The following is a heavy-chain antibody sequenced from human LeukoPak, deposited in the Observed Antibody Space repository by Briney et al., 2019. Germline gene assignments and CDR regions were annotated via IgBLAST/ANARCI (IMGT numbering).Heavy chain of an antibody. V-gene: IGHV3-23*01. J-gene: IGHJ4*02. CDR1: GFTFSSYA. D-gene: IGHD4-17*01. CDR2: ISGSGGST. CDR3: AVSDYGDDGWVY. Sequence: GGSLRLSCAASGFTFSSYAMSWVRQAPGKGLEWVSAISGSGGSTYYADSVKGRFTIPRDSSKNTLYLQMNSLRAEDTAVYYCAVSDYGDDGWVYWGQGTLVTVSS.